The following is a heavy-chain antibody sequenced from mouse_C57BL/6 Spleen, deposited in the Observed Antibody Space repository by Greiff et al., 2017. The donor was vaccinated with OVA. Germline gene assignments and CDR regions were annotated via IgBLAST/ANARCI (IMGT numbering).Heavy chain of an antibody. V-gene: IGHV1-69*01. CDR1: GYTFTSYW. J-gene: IGHJ4*01. CDR3: ARGAYAMDY. D-gene: IGHD3-1*01. Sequence: QVQLQQPGAELVMPGASVKLSCKASGYTFTSYWLHWVKQRPGQGLEWIGEIDPSDSYTNYNQKFKGKSALTVDKSSSTAYMQLSSLTSEDAAVYYCARGAYAMDYWGQGTSGTVSS. CDR2: IDPSDSYT.